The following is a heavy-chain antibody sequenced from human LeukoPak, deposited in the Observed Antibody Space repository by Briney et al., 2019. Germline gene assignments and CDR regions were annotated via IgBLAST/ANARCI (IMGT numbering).Heavy chain of an antibody. CDR2: INPNGGDT. CDR3: ARDLGGDY. V-gene: IGHV1-2*06. CDR1: GYTFTGYY. Sequence: GASVKVSCKASGYTFTGYYLHWVRQAPGQGLEWMGRINPNGGDTKYAQKFQGRVTMARDTSTSTAYMELSSLTSDDTAVYYCARDLGGDYWGQGTLVTVSS. J-gene: IGHJ4*02.